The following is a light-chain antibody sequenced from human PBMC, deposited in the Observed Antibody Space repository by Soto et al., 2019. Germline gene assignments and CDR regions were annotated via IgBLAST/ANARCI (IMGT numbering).Light chain of an antibody. J-gene: IGKJ3*01. Sequence: EIVLTQSPGTLSLSPGERATLSCRASQSVSRSYLAWYQQKPGQSPSLLIYGASNRAPGIPDRFSGSESGTDFTLTISRLEPKDFAVYYCQQYGTSPFTFGPGTKVDIK. CDR2: GAS. V-gene: IGKV3-20*01. CDR3: QQYGTSPFT. CDR1: QSVSRSY.